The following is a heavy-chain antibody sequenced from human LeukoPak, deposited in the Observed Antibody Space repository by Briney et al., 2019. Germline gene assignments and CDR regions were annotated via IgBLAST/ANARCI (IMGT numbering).Heavy chain of an antibody. CDR3: TRGGYSYGYYFDY. CDR1: GYTFTGYY. Sequence: ASVKVSCKASGYTFTGYYMHWVRQAPGQGLEWMGWINPNSGGTNYAQKFQGRVTMTRDTSISTAYMELSRLRSDDTAVYYCTRGGYSYGYYFDYWGQGTLVTVSS. J-gene: IGHJ4*02. CDR2: INPNSGGT. D-gene: IGHD5-18*01. V-gene: IGHV1-2*02.